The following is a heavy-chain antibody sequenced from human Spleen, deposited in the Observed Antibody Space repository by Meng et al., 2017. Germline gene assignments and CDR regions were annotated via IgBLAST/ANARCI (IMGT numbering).Heavy chain of an antibody. CDR1: VGSFSGYY. Sequence: VHPLHRGALLFEPSDTRSLTLSVSVGSFSGYYSRCNRQPPGKGLEWIGEINQSGDTNYNPSPKSRVTISVDTYNNQFSLNLSSVTAADTAVYYCARGGDYPPKTVNDAFDIWGPGTMVTVSS. CDR2: INQSGDT. D-gene: IGHD4-17*01. CDR3: ARGGDYPPKTVNDAFDI. V-gene: IGHV4-34*01. J-gene: IGHJ3*02.